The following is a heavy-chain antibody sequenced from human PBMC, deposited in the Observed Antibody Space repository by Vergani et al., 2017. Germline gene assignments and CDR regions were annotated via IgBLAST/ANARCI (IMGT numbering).Heavy chain of an antibody. J-gene: IGHJ4*02. V-gene: IGHV1-46*03. Sequence: QVQLVQSGAEVKKSGASVKVSCKTSGYTFSNYYMHWVRQAPGQGLEWMGIINPSGGHTNYAQKFQGRVTMTRDTSTSTVYMELSSLRSEETAIYYCARGDYGILTGYQYWGQGTLVTVSA. CDR2: INPSGGHT. D-gene: IGHD3-9*01. CDR3: ARGDYGILTGYQY. CDR1: GYTFSNYY.